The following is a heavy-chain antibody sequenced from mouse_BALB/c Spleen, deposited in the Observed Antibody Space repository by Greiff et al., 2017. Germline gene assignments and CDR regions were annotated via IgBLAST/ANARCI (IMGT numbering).Heavy chain of an antibody. CDR2: ISSGGST. CDR3: AREGIYYGNSWYFDV. D-gene: IGHD2-1*01. CDR1: GFTFSSYA. V-gene: IGHV5-6-5*01. Sequence: EVKVVESGGGLVKPGGSLKLSCAASGFTFSSYAMSWVRQTPEKRLEWVASISSGGSTYYPDSVKGRFTISRDNARNILYLQMSSLRSEDTAMYYCAREGIYYGNSWYFDVWGAGTTVTVSS. J-gene: IGHJ1*01.